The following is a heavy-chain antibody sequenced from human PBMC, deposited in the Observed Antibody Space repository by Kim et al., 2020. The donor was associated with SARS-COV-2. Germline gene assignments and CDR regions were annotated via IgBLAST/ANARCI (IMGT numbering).Heavy chain of an antibody. Sequence: GGSLRLSCAASGFTFGDYAMHWVRQAPGKGLEWVSGISWNSGSIGYADSVKGRFTISRDNAKNSLYLQMNSLRAEDTALYYCAKTRGYSYGSVYFDYWGQGTLVTVSS. D-gene: IGHD5-18*01. CDR3: AKTRGYSYGSVYFDY. CDR2: ISWNSGSI. J-gene: IGHJ4*02. CDR1: GFTFGDYA. V-gene: IGHV3-9*01.